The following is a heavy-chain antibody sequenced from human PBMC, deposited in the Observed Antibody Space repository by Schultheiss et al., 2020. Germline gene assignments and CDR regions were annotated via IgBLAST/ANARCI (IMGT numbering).Heavy chain of an antibody. V-gene: IGHV3-53*04. CDR1: GFTFSSYW. Sequence: GGSLRLSCAASGFTFSSYWMSWVRQAPGKGLEWVSVIYSGGSTYYADSVKGRFTISRHNSKNTLYLQMNSLRAEDTAVYYCARERSYYSLDAFDIWGQGTMVNV. D-gene: IGHD3-10*01. CDR2: IYSGGST. J-gene: IGHJ3*02. CDR3: ARERSYYSLDAFDI.